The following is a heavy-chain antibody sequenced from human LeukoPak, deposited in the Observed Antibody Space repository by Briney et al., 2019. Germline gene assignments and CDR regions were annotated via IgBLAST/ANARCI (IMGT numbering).Heavy chain of an antibody. V-gene: IGHV4-34*01. CDR3: ARPGGVSGMDV. J-gene: IGHJ6*04. D-gene: IGHD1-14*01. CDR1: GGSFSGYY. Sequence: SETLSLTCAVYGGSFSGYYWSWIRQPPGKGLEWIGEINHSGSTNYNPSLKSRVTISVDPSKNQFSLKLSSVPAADTAVYYCARPGGVSGMDVWGKGTTVTVSS. CDR2: INHSGST.